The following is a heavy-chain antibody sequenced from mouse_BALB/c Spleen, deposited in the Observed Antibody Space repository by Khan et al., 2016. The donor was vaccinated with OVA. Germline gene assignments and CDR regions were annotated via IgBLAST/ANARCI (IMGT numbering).Heavy chain of an antibody. J-gene: IGHJ2*01. V-gene: IGHV1-7*01. CDR3: ARDRSDY. Sequence: QVRLQQSGAELAKPGASVKMSCKASGYTFSNYWIHWVKQRPGQGLEWIGYINPSSGHTYYNQTFNDKATLTTDKSSSTAYMQLSSLTSEDSAVYYCARDRSDYWGQGTTLTVSS. CDR1: GYTFSNYW. CDR2: INPSSGHT.